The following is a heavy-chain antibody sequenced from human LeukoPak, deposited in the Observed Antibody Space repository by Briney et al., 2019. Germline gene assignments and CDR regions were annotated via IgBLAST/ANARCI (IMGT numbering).Heavy chain of an antibody. Sequence: GSLRLSCSASGFTFSSYAMHWVRQAPGKGLEYVSAISSNEGSTCYADSVKGRFAISRDNSKNTLYLQMSSLRAEDTAVYYCVKVGSIVAYDYWGQGTLVTVSS. V-gene: IGHV3-64D*06. J-gene: IGHJ4*02. CDR2: ISSNEGST. CDR3: VKVGSIVAYDY. D-gene: IGHD2-15*01. CDR1: GFTFSSYA.